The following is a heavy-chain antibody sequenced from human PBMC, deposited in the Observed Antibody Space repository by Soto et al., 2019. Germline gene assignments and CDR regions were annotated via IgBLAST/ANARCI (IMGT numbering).Heavy chain of an antibody. D-gene: IGHD1-1*01. CDR1: GYTFSSYS. CDR3: AREGPGKLLDI. CDR2: IIPMVGLT. Sequence: QVQLVQSGAEVKKPGSSVKVSCKASGYTFSSYSIDWLRQDPGQGLEWMGRIIPMVGLTNYAEKFQGRLAITADNSTSTVYMELSSLTPGDSAVYYCAREGPGKLLDIWGQGALVTVSS. V-gene: IGHV1-69*02. J-gene: IGHJ4*02.